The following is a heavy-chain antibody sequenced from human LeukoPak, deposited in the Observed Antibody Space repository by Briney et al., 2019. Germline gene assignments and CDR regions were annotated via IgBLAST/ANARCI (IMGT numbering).Heavy chain of an antibody. CDR1: GFTFSSYA. CDR3: ASSAGIAVASTFDY. D-gene: IGHD6-19*01. CDR2: ISGSGGST. Sequence: GGSLRLSCAASGFTFSSYAMSWVRQAPGKGLEWVSAISGSGGSTYYADPVKGRFTISRDNSKNTLYLQMNSLRAEDTAVYYCASSAGIAVASTFDYWGQGTLVTVSS. J-gene: IGHJ4*02. V-gene: IGHV3-23*01.